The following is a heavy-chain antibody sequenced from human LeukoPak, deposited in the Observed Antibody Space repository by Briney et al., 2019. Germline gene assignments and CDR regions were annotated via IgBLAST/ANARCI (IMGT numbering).Heavy chain of an antibody. V-gene: IGHV3-48*03. Sequence: GGSLRLSCAASGFPFSSYEMNWVRQAPGKRLEWVSYIRSSGDSIYYADSVKGRFTVSRDNAKKSLYLHMNSLRDDDTAVYYCARGTGLDYWGQGTLVTVSS. D-gene: IGHD1-14*01. CDR2: IRSSGDSI. CDR3: ARGTGLDY. J-gene: IGHJ4*02. CDR1: GFPFSSYE.